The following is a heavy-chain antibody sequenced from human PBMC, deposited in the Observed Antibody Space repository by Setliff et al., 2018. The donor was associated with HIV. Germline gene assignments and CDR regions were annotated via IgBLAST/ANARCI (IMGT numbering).Heavy chain of an antibody. CDR1: GFTVSSNY. V-gene: IGHV3-53*05. D-gene: IGHD6-19*01. J-gene: IGHJ6*02. CDR2: IYSCGST. Sequence: GSLRLSCAASGFTVSSNYMSWVRQAPGKGLEWVSVIYSCGSTYYADSVKGRFTISRDNSKNTLYLQMNSLRAEDTAVYYCARVTNSSGWYWSDYYYYGMDVWGRGTTVTVSS. CDR3: ARVTNSSGWYWSDYYYYGMDV.